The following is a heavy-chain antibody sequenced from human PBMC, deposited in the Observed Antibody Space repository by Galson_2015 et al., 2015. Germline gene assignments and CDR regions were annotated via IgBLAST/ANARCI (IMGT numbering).Heavy chain of an antibody. CDR1: GFTFDDYA. J-gene: IGHJ4*02. V-gene: IGHV3-9*01. CDR3: AKERGPYSSGWSIGY. Sequence: SLRLSCAASGFTFDDYAMHWVRQAPGKALEWVSGINWNSGNIGYADSVKGRFTISRDNAKNSLYLQMNSLRADDTALYYCAKERGPYSSGWSIGYWGQGTLVTVSS. CDR2: INWNSGNI. D-gene: IGHD6-19*01.